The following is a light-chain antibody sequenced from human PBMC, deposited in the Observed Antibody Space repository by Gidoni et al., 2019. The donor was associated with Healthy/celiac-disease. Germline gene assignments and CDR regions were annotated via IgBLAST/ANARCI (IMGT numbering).Light chain of an antibody. Sequence: QSALTQPRSVSASPGQSVTISCTGTSSDVGGYNDVSWYQQQPGKAPKLMIYDVSKRPAGVPDRFSGSKSGNTASLTSSGLQAEDEADYYCCSYASSYTVFGGGTKLTVL. CDR1: SSDVGGYND. CDR2: DVS. J-gene: IGLJ2*01. V-gene: IGLV2-11*01. CDR3: CSYASSYTV.